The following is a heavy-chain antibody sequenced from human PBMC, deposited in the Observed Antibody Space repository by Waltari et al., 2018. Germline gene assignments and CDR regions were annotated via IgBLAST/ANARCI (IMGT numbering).Heavy chain of an antibody. Sequence: QVQLQESGPGLVKPSETLSLTCDVSGYSISSGYYWGWIRQPPGKGLEWIVSIYHSGSTYQNPSLKSRLTISLDTSKNQFSLKLSSVTAADTAVFYCARHPEQLVGYWYFDLWGRGTLVTVSS. J-gene: IGHJ2*01. D-gene: IGHD6-6*01. CDR3: ARHPEQLVGYWYFDL. CDR2: IYHSGST. V-gene: IGHV4-38-2*01. CDR1: GYSISSGYY.